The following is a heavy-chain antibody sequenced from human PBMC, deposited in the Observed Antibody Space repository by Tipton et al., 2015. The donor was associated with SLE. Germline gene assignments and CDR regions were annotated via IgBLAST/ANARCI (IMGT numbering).Heavy chain of an antibody. V-gene: IGHV4-59*01. Sequence: TLSLTCTVSGGSISSYSWNWIRQPPGKGPEWIGYIYYSGSTNYNPSLKSRVTISVDTSKNQFSLKLSSVTAADTAVYYCATRFNCGGSSCYGAPFDYWGQGILVTVSS. CDR2: IYYSGST. CDR3: ATRFNCGGSSCYGAPFDY. J-gene: IGHJ4*02. CDR1: GGSISSYS. D-gene: IGHD2-2*01.